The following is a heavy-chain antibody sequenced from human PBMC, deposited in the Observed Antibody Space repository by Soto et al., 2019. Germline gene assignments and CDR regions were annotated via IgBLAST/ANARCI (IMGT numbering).Heavy chain of an antibody. CDR2: INHSGTT. Sequence: QVQLQQWGAGLLKPSETLSLTCAVYGGSFSGYYWSWIRQPPGKGLEWIGEINHSGTTSYNPSLKSRVNISVDTSQNQFSLKLNSVTAADTAVYYCARGGDWATYWGQGTLVTVSS. V-gene: IGHV4-34*02. CDR3: ARGGDWATY. J-gene: IGHJ4*02. CDR1: GGSFSGYY. D-gene: IGHD3-10*01.